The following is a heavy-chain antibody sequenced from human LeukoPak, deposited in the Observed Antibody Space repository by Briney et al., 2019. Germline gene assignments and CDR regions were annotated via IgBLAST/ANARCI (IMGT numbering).Heavy chain of an antibody. CDR1: GFSFSSYG. J-gene: IGHJ4*02. Sequence: GGTLRLSCATSGFSFSSYGMSWVRQAPGKGLEWVSEISGSGGSTYYADSVKGRFTISRDNSKNTLYLQMNSLRAEDTAIYYCAKAKWFGESPFHYWGQGTLVTVSS. CDR2: ISGSGGST. D-gene: IGHD3-10*01. CDR3: AKAKWFGESPFHY. V-gene: IGHV3-23*01.